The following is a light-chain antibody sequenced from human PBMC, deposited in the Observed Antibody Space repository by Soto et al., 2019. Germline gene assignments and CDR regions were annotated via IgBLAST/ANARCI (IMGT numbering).Light chain of an antibody. CDR2: DAS. CDR3: QQRSNSPWT. CDR1: QSVSSY. V-gene: IGKV3-11*01. J-gene: IGKJ1*01. Sequence: EIVLTQSPATLSLSPGERATLSCRASQSVSSYLAWYQQKPGQAPRLLIYDASNRATGIPARFSGSGSGTDFTLTISSLEPEDFALYYCQQRSNSPWTFGQGTKVEIK.